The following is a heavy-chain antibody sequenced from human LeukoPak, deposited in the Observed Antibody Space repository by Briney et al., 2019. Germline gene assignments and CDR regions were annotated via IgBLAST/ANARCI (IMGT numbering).Heavy chain of an antibody. Sequence: PSGTLSLTCAVSGGSISSDNWWSWVRQPPGKGLEWVGEIHQSGSTNYNPSLKSRVTITVDKSKSQSSLKLGSVTAADTAVYYCARRNYYDSTGYYNNWGRGTLVTVSS. CDR2: IHQSGST. CDR3: ARRNYYDSTGYYNN. J-gene: IGHJ4*02. CDR1: GGSISSDNW. V-gene: IGHV4-4*02. D-gene: IGHD3-22*01.